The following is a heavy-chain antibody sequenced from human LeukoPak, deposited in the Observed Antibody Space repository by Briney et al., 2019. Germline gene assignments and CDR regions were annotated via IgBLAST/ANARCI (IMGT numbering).Heavy chain of an antibody. Sequence: ASVKVSCKASGYTFTGYYMHWVRQAPGQGLEWMGWINPNSGGTNYAQKFQGRVTMTRDTSISTAYMELSRLRSDDTAVYYCARGKEYSSSWYVWFDPWGQGTLVTVSS. J-gene: IGHJ5*02. D-gene: IGHD6-13*01. CDR3: ARGKEYSSSWYVWFDP. CDR1: GYTFTGYY. CDR2: INPNSGGT. V-gene: IGHV1-2*02.